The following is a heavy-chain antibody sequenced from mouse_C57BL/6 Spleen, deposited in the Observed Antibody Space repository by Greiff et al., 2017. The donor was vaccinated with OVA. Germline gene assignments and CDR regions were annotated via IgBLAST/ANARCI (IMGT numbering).Heavy chain of an antibody. V-gene: IGHV1-22*01. CDR2: INPNNGGT. D-gene: IGHD1-1*01. CDR3: AREGYGSSSMDC. J-gene: IGHJ4*01. Sequence: EVQLQQSGPELVKPGASVKMSCKASGYTFTDYNMHWVKQSHGKSLEWIGYINPNNGGTSYNQKFKGKATLTVNKSSSTAYMELRSLTSEDAAVYYCAREGYGSSSMDCWGQGTSVTVSS. CDR1: GYTFTDYN.